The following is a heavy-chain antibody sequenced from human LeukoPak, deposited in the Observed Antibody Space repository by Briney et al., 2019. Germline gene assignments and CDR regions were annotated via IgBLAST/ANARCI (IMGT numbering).Heavy chain of an antibody. CDR3: ARDLRQQLFAERYYYYYMDV. CDR1: GYTFTGYY. J-gene: IGHJ6*03. CDR2: INPNSGGT. Sequence: VASVKVSCKASGYTFTGYYMHWVRQAPGQGLEWMGWINPNSGGTNYAQKFQGRVTMTRDTSISTAYMELSRLRSDDTAVYYCARDLRQQLFAERYYYYYMDVWGKGTTVTVSS. D-gene: IGHD6-13*01. V-gene: IGHV1-2*02.